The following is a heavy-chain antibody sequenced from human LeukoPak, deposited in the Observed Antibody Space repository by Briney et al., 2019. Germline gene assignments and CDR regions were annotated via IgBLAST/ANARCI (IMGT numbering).Heavy chain of an antibody. J-gene: IGHJ6*02. CDR2: IWYDGSNK. D-gene: IGHD3-9*01. CDR3: ARDRQGLTGYYSYYYYYGMDV. CDR1: GFTFSSYA. V-gene: IGHV3-33*08. Sequence: GGSLRLSCAASGFTFSSYAMSWVRQAPGKGLEWVAVIWYDGSNKYYADSVKGRFTISRDNSKNTLYLQMNSLRAEDTAVYYCARDRQGLTGYYSYYYYYGMDVWGQGTTVTVSS.